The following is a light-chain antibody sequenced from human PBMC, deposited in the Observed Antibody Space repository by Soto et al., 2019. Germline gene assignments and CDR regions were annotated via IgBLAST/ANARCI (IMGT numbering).Light chain of an antibody. Sequence: QSVLTQSPSASASLGASVKLTCTLSSGHSSYAIAWHQQQPEKGPRYLMKLNSDGSHSKGDGIPDRFSGSSSGAERYLTISSLQSEDEADYYCQTWGTGIRVFGGGT. CDR1: SGHSSYA. CDR2: LNSDGSH. CDR3: QTWGTGIRV. J-gene: IGLJ3*02. V-gene: IGLV4-69*01.